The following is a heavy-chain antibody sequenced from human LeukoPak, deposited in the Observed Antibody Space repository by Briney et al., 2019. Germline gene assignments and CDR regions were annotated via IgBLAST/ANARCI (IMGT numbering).Heavy chain of an antibody. J-gene: IGHJ4*02. V-gene: IGHV3-33*01. Sequence: PGRSLRLSCAASGFTFSSYGMHWVRQAPGKGLEWVAVIWYDGSSKYYADSVKGRFTISRDNSKNTLYLQMNSLRAEDTAVYYCALFSWPYYWGQGTLVTVSS. CDR1: GFTFSSYG. CDR3: ALFSWPYY. CDR2: IWYDGSSK.